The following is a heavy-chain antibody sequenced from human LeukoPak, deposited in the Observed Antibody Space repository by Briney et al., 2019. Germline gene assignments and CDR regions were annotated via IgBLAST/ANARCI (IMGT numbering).Heavy chain of an antibody. CDR3: AKEGWNDYYFDY. V-gene: IGHV4-61*02. CDR1: GGSISGSSYY. D-gene: IGHD1-1*01. Sequence: SETLSLTCTVSGGSISGSSYYWSWIRQPAGKGLERIGRIYTSWTTNYNPSLKSRVTISVDTSKNQVSLKLSSVTAADTAVYYCAKEGWNDYYFDYWGQGTLVTVSS. CDR2: IYTSWTT. J-gene: IGHJ4*02.